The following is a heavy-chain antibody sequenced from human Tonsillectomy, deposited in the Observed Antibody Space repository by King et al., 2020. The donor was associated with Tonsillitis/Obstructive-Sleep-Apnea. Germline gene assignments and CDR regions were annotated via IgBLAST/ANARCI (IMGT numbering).Heavy chain of an antibody. Sequence: VQLVESGGGLVQPGGSLRLSCAASGFTFSNFWMSLVRQAPGKGLELVANIKEDGSEKYYVDSVKGRFTISRDNAMNSVYLQMNSLSAEDTAVYYCASGGHLDYWGQGTLVSVSS. CDR1: GFTFSNFW. CDR3: ASGGHLDY. D-gene: IGHD3-16*01. CDR2: IKEDGSEK. J-gene: IGHJ4*02. V-gene: IGHV3-7*02.